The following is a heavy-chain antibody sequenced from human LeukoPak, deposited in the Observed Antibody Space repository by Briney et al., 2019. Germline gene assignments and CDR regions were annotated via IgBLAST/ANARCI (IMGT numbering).Heavy chain of an antibody. J-gene: IGHJ4*02. CDR1: GYRFIDYW. Sequence: GESLKISCQVIGYRFIDYWIGWVRQVPGKGLEWVAIFYPGDSDSRYTPSFQGQVPLSAGQSISSAYLQWSRLKASYAGIYYCAILTYYYGSGSYPFDYWGQGTRVTVSA. D-gene: IGHD3-10*01. CDR3: AILTYYYGSGSYPFDY. V-gene: IGHV5-51*01. CDR2: FYPGDSDS.